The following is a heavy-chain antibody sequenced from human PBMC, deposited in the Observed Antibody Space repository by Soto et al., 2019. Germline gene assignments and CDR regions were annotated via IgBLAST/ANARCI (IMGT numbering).Heavy chain of an antibody. CDR1: GGSFSPNY. CDR2: ISDSGST. CDR3: AREPRQGDRIYYFDY. J-gene: IGHJ4*02. D-gene: IGHD2-21*02. V-gene: IGHV4-59*01. Sequence: SETLSLTCTVSGGSFSPNYWAWIRQPPGKGLEWVGYISDSGSTNYNPSLQSRVTISVDTSKNQFSLNLRSVTAADTAVYYCAREPRQGDRIYYFDYWGPGALVTVSS.